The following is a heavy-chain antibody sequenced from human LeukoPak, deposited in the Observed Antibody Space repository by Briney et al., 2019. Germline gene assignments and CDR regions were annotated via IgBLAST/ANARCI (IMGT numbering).Heavy chain of an antibody. V-gene: IGHV4-34*01. J-gene: IGHJ5*02. D-gene: IGHD2-2*01. CDR1: GGSFSGYY. CDR2: INHSGST. CDR3: AARTIVVITSCKYHWFQP. Sequence: PSETLSLTCAVYGGSFSGYYWSWIRQPPGKGLEWIGEINHSGSTNYNPSLKSRVTISVDTSKNQFSLKLSSVTAADTAVYYCAARTIVVITSCKYHWFQPRGQGTLVTVSS.